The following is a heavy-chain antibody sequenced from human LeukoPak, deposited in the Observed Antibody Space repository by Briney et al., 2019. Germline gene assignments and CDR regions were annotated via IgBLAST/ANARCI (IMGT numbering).Heavy chain of an antibody. CDR1: GGSLSGHY. Sequence: PSETLSLTCAVYGGSLSGHYWSWIRQPPGKGLEWIGEINKSGSTNYNPSLESRVTISVDTSKNQFSLKLSSVTAADTAVYYCARPRVRGVIIRGFDYWGQGTLVTVSS. D-gene: IGHD3-10*01. J-gene: IGHJ4*01. V-gene: IGHV4-34*01. CDR2: INKSGST. CDR3: ARPRVRGVIIRGFDY.